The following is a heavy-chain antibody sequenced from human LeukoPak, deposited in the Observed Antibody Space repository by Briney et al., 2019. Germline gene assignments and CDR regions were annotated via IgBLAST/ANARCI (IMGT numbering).Heavy chain of an antibody. D-gene: IGHD3-3*01. CDR2: INPNSGGT. CDR1: GYTFTGYY. Sequence: ASVKVSCKASGYTFTGYYMHWVRQAPGQGLEWMGWINPNSGGTNYAQKFQGRVTMTRDTSISTAYMELSRLRSDDTAVYYCARAGETYYDFWSGYYLNNWFDPWGQGTLVTVSS. V-gene: IGHV1-2*02. J-gene: IGHJ5*02. CDR3: ARAGETYYDFWSGYYLNNWFDP.